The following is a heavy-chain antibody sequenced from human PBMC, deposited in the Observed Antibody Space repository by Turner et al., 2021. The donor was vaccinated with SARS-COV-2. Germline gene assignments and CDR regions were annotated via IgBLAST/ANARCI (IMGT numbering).Heavy chain of an antibody. CDR3: VRDRPRPGDRDALDI. Sequence: EVQVLKSGGGLAQPGGSLRLSCAASGFTFNTYAMSWVRQAPGKGLVWVSVVSGLGDTRFYADSVRGRFTISRDNTKNRVYLQMNSLRPDDTALYYCVRDRPRPGDRDALDIWGQGTMVTVSS. V-gene: IGHV3-23*01. J-gene: IGHJ3*02. D-gene: IGHD7-27*01. CDR1: GFTFNTYA. CDR2: VSGLGDTR.